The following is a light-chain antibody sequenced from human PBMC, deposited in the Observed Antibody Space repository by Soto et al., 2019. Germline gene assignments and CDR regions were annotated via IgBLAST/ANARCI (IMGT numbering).Light chain of an antibody. CDR2: DVS. V-gene: IGKV1-5*01. Sequence: DIQMTQSPSTLSASPGARVTITCRASQSISTWLAWHQQKPGKAPKLLILDVSSLGSGVPSRFSGSGFGTEFTLTISNLQPDDFATYYCQQYSTFWTFGQGTKVEIK. CDR1: QSISTW. J-gene: IGKJ1*01. CDR3: QQYSTFWT.